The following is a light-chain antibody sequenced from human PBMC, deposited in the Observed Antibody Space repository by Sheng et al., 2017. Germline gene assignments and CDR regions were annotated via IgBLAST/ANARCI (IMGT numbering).Light chain of an antibody. Sequence: QSALTQSASVSGSPGQSITISCTGNSSDVGIYNFVSWYQQHPGKAPKLMIYEDTKRPSGVSSRFSGSKSGNTASLTISGLQAEDEAVYYCCSYAGTIPYVFGTGTQATVL. CDR2: EDT. CDR3: CSYAGTIPYV. CDR1: SSDVGIYNF. J-gene: IGLJ1*01. V-gene: IGLV2-23*01.